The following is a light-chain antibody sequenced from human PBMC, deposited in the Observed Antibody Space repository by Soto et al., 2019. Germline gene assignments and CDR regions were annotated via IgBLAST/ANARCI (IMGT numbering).Light chain of an antibody. CDR2: EVN. V-gene: IGLV2-14*01. CDR1: SSDVNFYNF. CDR3: SSYTTSSTV. J-gene: IGLJ2*01. Sequence: QSVLTQPASVSGSPGQSITISCTGTSSDVNFYNFVSWYQQYPGKAPKLIIYEVNNRPSGVSSRFSGSKSGNTASLTISGLHADDEAYYYCSSYTTSSTVFGGGTKLTVL.